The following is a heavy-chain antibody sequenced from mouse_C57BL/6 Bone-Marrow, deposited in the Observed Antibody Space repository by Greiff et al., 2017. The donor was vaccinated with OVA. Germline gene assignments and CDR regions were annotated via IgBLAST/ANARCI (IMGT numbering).Heavy chain of an antibody. Sequence: VMLVESGPGLVAPSPSLSITCTVSGFSLTSYAISWVRQPPGKGLEWLGVIWTGGGTNYNSAPKSSLSISKDNSKSQVFLKMNSLQTDDTARYYCAREGYYSNVYYAMDYWGQGTSVTVSS. CDR3: AREGYYSNVYYAMDY. CDR1: GFSLTSYA. V-gene: IGHV2-9-1*01. J-gene: IGHJ4*01. CDR2: IWTGGGT. D-gene: IGHD2-5*01.